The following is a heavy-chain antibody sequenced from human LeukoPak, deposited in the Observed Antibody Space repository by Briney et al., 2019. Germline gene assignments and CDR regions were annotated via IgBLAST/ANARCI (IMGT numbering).Heavy chain of an antibody. D-gene: IGHD6-13*01. CDR1: GFTFDDYG. J-gene: IGHJ3*02. V-gene: IGHV3-20*04. CDR2: INWNGGST. Sequence: GGSLRLSCAASGFTFDDYGMSWVRQAPEKGLEWVSGINWNGGSTGYADSVKGRFTISRDNAKNSLYLQMNSLRAEDTALYYCARLSYSSSFKSNAFDIWGQGTMVTVSS. CDR3: ARLSYSSSFKSNAFDI.